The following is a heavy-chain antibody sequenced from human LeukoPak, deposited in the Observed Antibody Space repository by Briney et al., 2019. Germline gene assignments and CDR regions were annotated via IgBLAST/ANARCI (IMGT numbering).Heavy chain of an antibody. CDR3: ARDGSGSFPNYYYYMDV. J-gene: IGHJ6*03. CDR1: GYSISSGYY. CDR2: IYHSGST. V-gene: IGHV4-38-2*02. Sequence: SETLSLTCTVSGYSISSGYYWGWIRQPPGKGLEWIGTIYHSGSTYYNPSLKSRVTISVDTSKNQFSLKLSSVTAADTAVYYCARDGSGSFPNYYYYMDVWGKGTTVTVSS. D-gene: IGHD1-26*01.